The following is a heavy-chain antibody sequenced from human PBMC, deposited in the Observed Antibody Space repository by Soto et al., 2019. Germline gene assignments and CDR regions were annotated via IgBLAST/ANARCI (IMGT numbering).Heavy chain of an antibody. CDR3: ARAFQWLVRGNYYYGMDV. CDR2: FYPGDSDT. CDR1: GYSFTSYW. V-gene: IGHV5-51*01. Sequence: PGESLKISCKGSGYSFTSYWIGWVRQMPGKSLEWMGIFYPGDSDTRYSPSFQGQVTISADKSISTAYLQWSSLKASDTAMYYCARAFQWLVRGNYYYGMDVWGQGTTVTVSS. D-gene: IGHD6-19*01. J-gene: IGHJ6*02.